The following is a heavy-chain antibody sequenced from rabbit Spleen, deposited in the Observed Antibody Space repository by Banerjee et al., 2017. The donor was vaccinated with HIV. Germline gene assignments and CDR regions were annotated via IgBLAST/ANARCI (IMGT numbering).Heavy chain of an antibody. V-gene: IGHV1S40*01. CDR1: GLSLSNYG. Sequence: QSLEESGGDLVKPGASLTLTCTVSGLSLSNYGISWVRQAPGKGLEWIACIYAGSSDITYYASWAKGRFTISKPSSTTVTLQMTSLTAADTATYFCARDYRGDGSVYLDLWGPGTLVTVS. CDR3: ARDYRGDGSVYLDL. J-gene: IGHJ4*01. CDR2: IYAGSSDIT. D-gene: IGHD7-1*01.